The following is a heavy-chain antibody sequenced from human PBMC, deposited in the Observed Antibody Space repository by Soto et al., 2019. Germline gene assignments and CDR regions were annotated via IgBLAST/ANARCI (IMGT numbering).Heavy chain of an antibody. CDR2: IYYSGST. CDR3: ARQLGGYFDWLLDYYGMDV. Sequence: SETQSLTCTFSGGSISSSSYYLGWIRQPPGKGLEWIGSIYYSGSTYYNPSLKSRVTISVDTSKNQFSLKLSSVTAADTAVYYCARQLGGYFDWLLDYYGMDVWGQGTTVTDSS. J-gene: IGHJ6*02. D-gene: IGHD3-9*01. CDR1: GGSISSSSYY. V-gene: IGHV4-39*01.